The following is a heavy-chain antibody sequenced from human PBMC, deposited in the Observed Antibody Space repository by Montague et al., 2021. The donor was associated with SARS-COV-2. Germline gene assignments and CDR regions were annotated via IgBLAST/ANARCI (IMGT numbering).Heavy chain of an antibody. CDR1: GGSFSGYH. J-gene: IGHJ5*02. CDR2: INHSGST. V-gene: IGHV4-34*01. CDR3: ARRITELEPPFDP. D-gene: IGHD1-1*01. Sequence: SETLSLTCAVYGGSFSGYHWSWIRQPPGKGLEWIGEINHSGSTNYNPSLKSRVTMSVDTSKKQFSLHLNLVTAADTAVYYCARRITELEPPFDPWGQGTLVIVSS.